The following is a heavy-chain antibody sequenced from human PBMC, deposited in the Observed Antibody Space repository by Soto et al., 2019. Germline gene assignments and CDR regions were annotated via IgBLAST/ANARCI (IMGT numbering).Heavy chain of an antibody. V-gene: IGHV1-18*01. CDR3: ARGGAECGGDCYLYSYYFDY. D-gene: IGHD2-21*02. J-gene: IGHJ4*02. CDR1: GYTFTSYG. Sequence: QVPLVQSGAEVKKPGASVKVSCKASGYTFTSYGISWVRQAPGQGLEWMGWISAYNGNTNYAQKLQGRVTMTTDTSTSTAYMELRSLRSDDTAVYYCARGGAECGGDCYLYSYYFDYWGQGTLVTVSS. CDR2: ISAYNGNT.